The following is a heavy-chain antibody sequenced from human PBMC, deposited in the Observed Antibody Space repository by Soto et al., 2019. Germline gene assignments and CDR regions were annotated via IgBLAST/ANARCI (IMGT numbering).Heavy chain of an antibody. J-gene: IGHJ4*02. CDR1: GFSLSTSGVG. CDR3: AHVYGGYDNFDY. CDR2: IYWDDDK. D-gene: IGHD5-12*01. Sequence: QITLKESGPTLVKPTQTLTLTCTFSGFSLSTSGVGAGWIRQPPGKALEWLALIYWDDDKRYSPSLKSRLTITKDTSKNQVVLTMTNMDPVDTATYYCAHVYGGYDNFDYWGQGTLVTVSS. V-gene: IGHV2-5*02.